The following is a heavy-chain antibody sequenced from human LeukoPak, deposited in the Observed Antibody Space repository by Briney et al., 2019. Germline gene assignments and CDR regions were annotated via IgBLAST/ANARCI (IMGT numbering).Heavy chain of an antibody. Sequence: GGSLRLSCAASGFTFSSYSMNWVRQAPGKGLEWVSSISSSSSYIYYADSVKGRFTISRDNAKNSLYLQMNSLRAEDTAVYYCAKDTYYDSSGQDYWGQGTLVTVSS. CDR3: AKDTYYDSSGQDY. J-gene: IGHJ4*02. CDR2: ISSSSSYI. V-gene: IGHV3-21*04. D-gene: IGHD3-22*01. CDR1: GFTFSSYS.